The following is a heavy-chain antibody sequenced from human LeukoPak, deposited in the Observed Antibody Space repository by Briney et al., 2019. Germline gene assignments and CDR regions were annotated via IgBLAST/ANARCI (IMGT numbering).Heavy chain of an antibody. J-gene: IGHJ4*02. CDR2: IYHSGST. Sequence: WVRQAPGKGLEWIGYIYHSGSTYYNPSLKSRVTISVDTSKNQFSLKLSSVTAADTAVYYCARERTYYDFWSSYFDYWGQGTLVTVSS. D-gene: IGHD3-3*01. CDR3: ARERTYYDFWSSYFDY. V-gene: IGHV4-30-2*04.